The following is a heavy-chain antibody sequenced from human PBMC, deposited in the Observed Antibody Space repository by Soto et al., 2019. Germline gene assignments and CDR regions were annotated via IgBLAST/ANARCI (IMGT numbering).Heavy chain of an antibody. CDR3: ARDWAPIAARPGYGMDV. D-gene: IGHD6-6*01. J-gene: IGHJ6*02. CDR1: GGTFSSYA. V-gene: IGHV1-69*06. Sequence: GASVKVSCKASGGTFSSYAISWVRQTPGQGLEWMGGIIPIFGTANYAQKFQGRVTITADKSTSTAYMELSSLRSEDTAVYYCARDWAPIAARPGYGMDVWGQGTTVTVSS. CDR2: IIPIFGTA.